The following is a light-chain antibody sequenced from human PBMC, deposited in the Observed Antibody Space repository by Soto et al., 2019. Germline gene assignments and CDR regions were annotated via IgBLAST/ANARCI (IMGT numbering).Light chain of an antibody. CDR1: SGHSNYA. CDR3: QTWVSGIVV. CDR2: LNSDGSH. V-gene: IGLV4-69*01. Sequence: QLVLTQSPSASASLGASVKLTCTLSSGHSNYAIAWHQQQSEKGPRYLMKLNSDGSHSKGDGIPDRFSGSSSGAERYLSISSLQSEYEADYYCQTWVSGIVVFGGGTKLTVL. J-gene: IGLJ2*01.